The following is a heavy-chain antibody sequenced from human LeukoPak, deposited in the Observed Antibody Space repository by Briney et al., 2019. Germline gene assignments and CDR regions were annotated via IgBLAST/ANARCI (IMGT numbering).Heavy chain of an antibody. D-gene: IGHD3-16*01. CDR2: LNAGNENT. CDR1: GYTFSRYG. CDR3: ARDLYGDYFDY. J-gene: IGHJ4*02. V-gene: IGHV1-3*01. Sequence: GASVKVSCKASGYTFSRYGMHWVRQAPGQSLEWKGWLNAGNENTKYSQKFQGRVSITRDTSASTAYMELSSLTSEDTAVCYCARDLYGDYFDYWGQGTLVTVSS.